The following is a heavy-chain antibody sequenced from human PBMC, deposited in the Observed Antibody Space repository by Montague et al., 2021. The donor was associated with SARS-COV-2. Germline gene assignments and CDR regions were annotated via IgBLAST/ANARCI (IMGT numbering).Heavy chain of an antibody. Sequence: PPLVKPTQTLTLTCTFSGFSLTTSAMCVSWIRQPPGKAPEWLARXDWDDDKHYNASLKTRLTISKDTSKNHVVLTMTNMDPVDTGTYYYARSGQPAGNYAPLGYYGLDVWGRGTTVIVSS. CDR3: ARSGQPAGNYAPLGYYGLDV. V-gene: IGHV2-70*11. D-gene: IGHD1-26*01. CDR1: GFSLTTSAMC. CDR2: XDWDDDK. J-gene: IGHJ6*02.